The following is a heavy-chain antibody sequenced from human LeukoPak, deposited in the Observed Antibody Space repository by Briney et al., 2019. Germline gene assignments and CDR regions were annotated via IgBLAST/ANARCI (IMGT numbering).Heavy chain of an antibody. CDR3: ARADSSAYFYPLDY. CDR1: GGSISSTSYY. Sequence: SETLSLTCTVSGGSISSTSYYWGWIRQPPGKWLEWIGSTYYSESPYYKSSLKSRVTISLDTSKNPFSLKLSSVTAADTAVYYCARADSSAYFYPLDYWGQGTLVTVSS. D-gene: IGHD3-22*01. V-gene: IGHV4-39*01. CDR2: TYYSESP. J-gene: IGHJ4*02.